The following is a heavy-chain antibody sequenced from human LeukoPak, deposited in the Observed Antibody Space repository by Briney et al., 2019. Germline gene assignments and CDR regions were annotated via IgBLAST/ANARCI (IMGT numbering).Heavy chain of an antibody. CDR3: AKAKEDADYDKGPGDY. V-gene: IGHV3-7*01. J-gene: IGHJ4*02. D-gene: IGHD3-22*01. CDR2: IKQDGSEK. CDR1: GFTFSSYW. Sequence: PGGSLRLSCAASGFTFSSYWMSWVRQAPGKGLEWVANIKQDGSEKYYVDSVKGRFTISRDNAKNSLYLQMNSLRAEDTAVYYCAKAKEDADYDKGPGDYWGQGTLVTVSS.